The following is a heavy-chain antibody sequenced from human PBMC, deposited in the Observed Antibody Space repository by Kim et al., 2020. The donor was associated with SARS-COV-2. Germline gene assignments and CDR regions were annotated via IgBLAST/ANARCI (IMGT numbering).Heavy chain of an antibody. Sequence: TYYDPSLKSRVTISVDTSKNQFSLKLSSVTAADTAVYYCARHSTRTDFDYWGQGTLVTVSS. V-gene: IGHV4-39*01. CDR2: T. CDR3: ARHSTRTDFDY. J-gene: IGHJ4*02.